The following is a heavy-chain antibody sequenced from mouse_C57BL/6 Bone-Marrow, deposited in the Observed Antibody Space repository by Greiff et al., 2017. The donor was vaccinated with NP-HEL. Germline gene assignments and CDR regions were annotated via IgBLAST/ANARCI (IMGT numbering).Heavy chain of an antibody. V-gene: IGHV1-55*01. CDR2: IYPGSGST. CDR1: GYTFTSYW. CDR3: ARRGLPYAMDY. D-gene: IGHD3-3*01. Sequence: VQLQQSGAELVKPGASVKMSCKASGYTFTSYWITWVKQRPGQGLEWIGDIYPGSGSTNYNEKFKSKATLTVDKSSSTAYMQLSSLTSEDSAVYYCARRGLPYAMDYWGQGTSVTVSS. J-gene: IGHJ4*01.